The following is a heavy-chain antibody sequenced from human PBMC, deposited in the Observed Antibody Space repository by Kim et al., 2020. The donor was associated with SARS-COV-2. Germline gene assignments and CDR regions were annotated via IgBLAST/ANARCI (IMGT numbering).Heavy chain of an antibody. D-gene: IGHD6-13*01. CDR1: GFTFSTYW. CDR2: INSDGSNT. V-gene: IGHV3-74*01. CDR3: ARGGVAAGSDY. Sequence: GGSLRLSCAASGFTFSTYWMHWVPPAPGKGLVWVSRINSDGSNTIYVDSVKGRFTISRDNAKNTLYLQMNSLRGEDTAVYYCARGGVAAGSDYWGQGTLV. J-gene: IGHJ4*02.